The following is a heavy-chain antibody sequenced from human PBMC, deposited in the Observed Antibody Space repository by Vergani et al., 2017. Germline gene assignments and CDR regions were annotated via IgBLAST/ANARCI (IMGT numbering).Heavy chain of an antibody. Sequence: QVQLQESGPGLVKPSETLSLTCTVSGGSISNYYWSWIRQPPGKGLEWIGYIYYSGSTNYNPSLKSRVTISVDTSKNQFSLRLSSVTAADTAVYYCARVAECRSTSLGCFYYYYMDVWGKGTTVTVSS. CDR2: IYYSGST. D-gene: IGHD2-2*01. J-gene: IGHJ6*03. CDR3: ARVAECRSTSLGCFYYYYMDV. CDR1: GGSISNYY. V-gene: IGHV4-59*01.